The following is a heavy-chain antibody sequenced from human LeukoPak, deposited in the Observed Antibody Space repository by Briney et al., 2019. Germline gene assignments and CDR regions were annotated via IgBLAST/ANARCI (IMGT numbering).Heavy chain of an antibody. CDR3: ARPQMAYYDILTGYYGGYFDY. CDR2: INHSGST. Sequence: SETLSLTCAVSGGSIRSSNWWSWVRQSPGKGLEWIGEINHSGSTNYNPSLKSRVTISVDTSKNQFSLKLSSVTAADTAVYYCARPQMAYYDILTGYYGGYFDYWGQGTLVTVSS. D-gene: IGHD3-9*01. J-gene: IGHJ4*02. CDR1: GGSIRSSNW. V-gene: IGHV4-4*02.